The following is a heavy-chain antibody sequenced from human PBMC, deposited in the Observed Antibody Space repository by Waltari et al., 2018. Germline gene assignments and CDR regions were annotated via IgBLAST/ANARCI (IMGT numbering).Heavy chain of an antibody. D-gene: IGHD3-10*01. Sequence: QVQLVESGGGVVQPGRSLRLSCAASGFTFSSYAMHWIRQPPGKGLEWIGEINHSGSTKYNPSLKSRVTISVDTSKNQFSLKLSSVTAADTAVYYCARDPVIGAPGYWGQGTLVTVSS. CDR1: GFTFSSYA. CDR2: INHSGST. V-gene: IGHV4-34*01. CDR3: ARDPVIGAPGY. J-gene: IGHJ4*02.